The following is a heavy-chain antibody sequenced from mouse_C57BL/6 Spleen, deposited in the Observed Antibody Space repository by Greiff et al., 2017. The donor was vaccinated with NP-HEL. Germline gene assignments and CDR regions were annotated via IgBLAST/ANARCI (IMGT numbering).Heavy chain of an antibody. V-gene: IGHV1-64*01. J-gene: IGHJ2*01. Sequence: QVQLKQPGAELVKPGASVKLSCKASGYTFTSYWMHWVKQRPGQGLEWIGMIHPNSGSTNYNEKFKSKATLTVDKSSSTAYMQLSSLTSEDSAVYYCARTMITASYYFDYWGQGTTLTVSS. CDR2: IHPNSGST. CDR1: GYTFTSYW. D-gene: IGHD2-4*01. CDR3: ARTMITASYYFDY.